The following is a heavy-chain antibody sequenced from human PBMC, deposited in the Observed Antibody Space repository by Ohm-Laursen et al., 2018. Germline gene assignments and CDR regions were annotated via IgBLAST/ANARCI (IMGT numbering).Heavy chain of an antibody. D-gene: IGHD2-15*01. J-gene: IGHJ3*02. Sequence: SLRLSCAAPGFTFRSYAMTWVRQAPGKGLEWVSSITNSNGGHSTYYSDSVKGRFTISRDNSKNTLLLQMNSLRAEDTAVYYCAKVYYCSGGSCYSWELTNGFDIWGQGTMVTVSS. CDR2: ITNSNGGHST. CDR1: GFTFRSYA. V-gene: IGHV3-23*01. CDR3: AKVYYCSGGSCYSWELTNGFDI.